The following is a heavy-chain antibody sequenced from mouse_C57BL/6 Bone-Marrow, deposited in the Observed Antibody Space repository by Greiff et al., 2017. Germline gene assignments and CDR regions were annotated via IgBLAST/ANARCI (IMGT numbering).Heavy chain of an antibody. D-gene: IGHD2-2*01. V-gene: IGHV1-55*01. CDR3: TSSGYDGYDGAY. Sequence: VQLQQPGAELVKPGASVKMSCKASGYTFTSYWISWVKQRPGKGLEWVGAICPGSGSTNYNEKFKRKATLTVDTSSSTAYMQLSSLTSEDSAVYYGTSSGYDGYDGAYWGQGTRVTVSA. J-gene: IGHJ3*01. CDR2: ICPGSGST. CDR1: GYTFTSYW.